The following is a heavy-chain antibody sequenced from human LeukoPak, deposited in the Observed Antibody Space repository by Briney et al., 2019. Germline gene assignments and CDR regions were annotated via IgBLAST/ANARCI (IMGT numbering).Heavy chain of an antibody. V-gene: IGHV1-18*01. D-gene: IGHD2-2*02. J-gene: IGHJ5*02. Sequence: ASVKVSCKVSGYSLTDLSLHWVRQAPGKGLEWMGWISAYNGNTNYAQKLQGRVTMTTDTSTSTAYMELRSLRSDDTAVYYCARDALGYCSSTSCYTWFDPWGQGTLVTVSS. CDR1: GYSLTDLS. CDR2: ISAYNGNT. CDR3: ARDALGYCSSTSCYTWFDP.